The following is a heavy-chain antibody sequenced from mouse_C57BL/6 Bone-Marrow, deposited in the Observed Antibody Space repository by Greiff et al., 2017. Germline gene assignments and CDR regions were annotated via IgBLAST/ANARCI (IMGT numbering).Heavy chain of an antibody. Sequence: EVKLVESGGGLVQSGRSLRLSCATSGFTFSDFYMEWVRQAPGKGLEWIAASRNKANDYTTEYSASVKGRFIVSRDTSQSILYLQMNALRTEDTAIYYCARDATGYYGSSPIGYAMDYWGQGTSVTVSS. J-gene: IGHJ4*01. CDR1: GFTFSDFY. CDR2: SRNKANDYTT. D-gene: IGHD1-1*01. CDR3: ARDATGYYGSSPIGYAMDY. V-gene: IGHV7-1*01.